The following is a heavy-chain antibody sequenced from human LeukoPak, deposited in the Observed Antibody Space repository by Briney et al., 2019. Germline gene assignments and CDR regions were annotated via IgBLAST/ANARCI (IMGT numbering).Heavy chain of an antibody. D-gene: IGHD3-22*01. Sequence: GGSLRLSCAASGFTVSSNYMSWVRQAPGKGLEWVSVIYSGGSTYYEDSVKGRFTISRDNSKNTLYLQMNSLRAEDTAVYYCARGEYDSSGYYVWGQGTLVTVSS. V-gene: IGHV3-53*01. J-gene: IGHJ4*02. CDR3: ARGEYDSSGYYV. CDR1: GFTVSSNY. CDR2: IYSGGST.